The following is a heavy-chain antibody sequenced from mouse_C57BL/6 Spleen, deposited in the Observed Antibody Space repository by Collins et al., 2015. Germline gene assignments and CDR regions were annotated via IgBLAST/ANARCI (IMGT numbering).Heavy chain of an antibody. CDR2: INPSNGGT. V-gene: IGHV1-53*01. Sequence: QVQLQQPGTELVKPGASVKLSCKASGYTFTSYWMHWVKQRPGQGLEWIGNINPSNGGTNYNEKFKSKATLTVDKSSSTAYMQLSSLTSEDSAVCYCARWNYDYDGYFDVWGTGTTVTVSS. CDR3: ARWNYDYDGYFDV. D-gene: IGHD2-4*01. J-gene: IGHJ1*03. CDR1: GYTFTSYW.